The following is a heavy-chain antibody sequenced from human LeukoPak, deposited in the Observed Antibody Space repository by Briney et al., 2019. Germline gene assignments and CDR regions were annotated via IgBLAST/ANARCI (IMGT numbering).Heavy chain of an antibody. CDR1: GGSISSYY. Sequence: SETLSLTCTVSGGSISSYYWSWIRQPPGKGLEWIGYIYYSGSTNYNPSLKSRVTISVDTSKNQFSLKLSSVTAADTAVYYCARTGQGTQDHWGQGTLVTVSS. D-gene: IGHD1-1*01. J-gene: IGHJ4*02. V-gene: IGHV4-59*01. CDR2: IYYSGST. CDR3: ARTGQGTQDH.